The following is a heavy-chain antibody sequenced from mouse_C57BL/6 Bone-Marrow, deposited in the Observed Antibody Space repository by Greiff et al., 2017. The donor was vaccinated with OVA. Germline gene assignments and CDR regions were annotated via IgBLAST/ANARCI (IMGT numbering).Heavy chain of an antibody. V-gene: IGHV3-6*01. CDR2: ISYDGSN. J-gene: IGHJ2*01. CDR1: GYSITSGYY. Sequence: DVQLQESGPGLVKPSQSLSLTCSVTGYSITSGYYWNWIRQFPGNKLEWMGYISYDGSNNYNPSLKNRISITRDTSKNQFFLKLNSVTTEDTATYYCAREGSYLYFDYWGQGTTLTVSS. D-gene: IGHD5-1*01. CDR3: AREGSYLYFDY.